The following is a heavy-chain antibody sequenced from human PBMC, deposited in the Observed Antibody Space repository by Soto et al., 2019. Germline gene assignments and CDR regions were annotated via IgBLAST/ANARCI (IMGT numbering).Heavy chain of an antibody. V-gene: IGHV4-4*07. CDR1: GGSISSYY. Sequence: SETLSLTCNVSGGSISSYYWSWIRQPPGKGLEWIGRIYNSGSATYNPPLMSRVTMFLDTSNNQYSLQLITVTTADTAVYYCARGDLWCGLGYYGMDGGGQGSTVTV. CDR2: IYNSGSA. D-gene: IGHD3-10*01. CDR3: ARGDLWCGLGYYGMDG. J-gene: IGHJ6*02.